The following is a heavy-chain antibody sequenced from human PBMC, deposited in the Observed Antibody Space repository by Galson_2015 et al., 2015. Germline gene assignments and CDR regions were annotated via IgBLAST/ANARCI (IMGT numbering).Heavy chain of an antibody. J-gene: IGHJ4*02. CDR1: GFTFSSYT. CDR2: IRSKANSYAT. CDR3: TRHRDSSGYYRDY. D-gene: IGHD3-22*01. V-gene: IGHV3-73*01. Sequence: SLRLSCAASGFTFSSYTMNWVRQASGKGLEWVGRIRSKANSYATAYAASVKGRFTISRDDSKNTAYLQMNSLKTEDTAVYYCTRHRDSSGYYRDYWGQGTLVTVSS.